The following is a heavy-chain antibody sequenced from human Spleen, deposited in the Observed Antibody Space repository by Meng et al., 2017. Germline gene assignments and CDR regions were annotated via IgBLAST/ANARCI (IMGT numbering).Heavy chain of an antibody. CDR2: IIPIFEAA. V-gene: IGHV1-69*01. Sequence: QGRLVQSGAWVKKPGSSVKVSCKVSEGKFGTYTINWMRQAPGQGLEWVGGIIPIFEAANYAQKFHGRVTITADDSTTTSYMEVSSLRSEDTAVYYCARGVAAVGKGFDPWGQGTLVTVSS. D-gene: IGHD6-13*01. CDR1: EGKFGTYT. J-gene: IGHJ5*02. CDR3: ARGVAAVGKGFDP.